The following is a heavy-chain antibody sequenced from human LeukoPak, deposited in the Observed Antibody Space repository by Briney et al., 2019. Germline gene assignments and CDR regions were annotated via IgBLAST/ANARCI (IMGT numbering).Heavy chain of an antibody. CDR1: GFTFSSYW. J-gene: IGHJ4*02. D-gene: IGHD4-17*01. CDR3: ARVSPNTVTTLQYFDY. CDR2: IKQDGSEK. V-gene: IGHV3-7*01. Sequence: GGSLRLSCAASGFTFSSYWMSWVRQAPGKGLEWVANIKQDGSEKYYVDSVEGRFTISRDNAKNSLYLQMNSLRAEDTAVYYCARVSPNTVTTLQYFDYWGQGTLVTVSS.